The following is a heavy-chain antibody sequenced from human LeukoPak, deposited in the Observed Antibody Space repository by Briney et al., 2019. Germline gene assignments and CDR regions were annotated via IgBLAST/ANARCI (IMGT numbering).Heavy chain of an antibody. V-gene: IGHV6-1*01. CDR3: ARDPVGGSTIFDY. Sequence: SQTLSLTCAISGDSFSSNSAAWNWIRQSPSRGLEWLGRTYYRTKWYYDYAVAVKSRISINPDTSKNQFSLQLSSVTPEDTAVYYCARDPVGGSTIFDYWGQGTLVTVSS. D-gene: IGHD1-26*01. CDR2: TYYRTKWYY. CDR1: GDSFSSNSAA. J-gene: IGHJ4*02.